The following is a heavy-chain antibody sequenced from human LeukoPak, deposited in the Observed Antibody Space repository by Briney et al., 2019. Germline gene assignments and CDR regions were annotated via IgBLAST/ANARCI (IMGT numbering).Heavy chain of an antibody. D-gene: IGHD2-2*01. Sequence: GESLKISCKASGYSFANYWIAWVRQMPGKGLEWMGFIYPGDSDTRYSPSFQGQVTISADKSITTAYLQWNGLKASDTAMYYCARQRGSCSGISCYSDFWGQGTLVTVSS. CDR1: GYSFANYW. CDR2: IYPGDSDT. V-gene: IGHV5-51*01. CDR3: ARQRGSCSGISCYSDF. J-gene: IGHJ4*02.